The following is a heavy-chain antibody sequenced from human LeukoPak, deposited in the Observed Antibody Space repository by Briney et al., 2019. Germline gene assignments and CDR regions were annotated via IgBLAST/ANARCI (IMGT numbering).Heavy chain of an antibody. D-gene: IGHD4-23*01. V-gene: IGHV3-64*01. J-gene: IGHJ4*02. CDR3: ARWPRYGGHDY. CDR1: GFTFSSYA. CDR2: ISSNGGST. Sequence: PGGSLRLSCAASGFTFSSYAMHWVRQAPGKGLEYVSAISSNGGSTYYANSVKGRFTISRDNSKNTLYLQMGSLRAEDMAVCYCARWPRYGGHDYWGQGTLVTVSS.